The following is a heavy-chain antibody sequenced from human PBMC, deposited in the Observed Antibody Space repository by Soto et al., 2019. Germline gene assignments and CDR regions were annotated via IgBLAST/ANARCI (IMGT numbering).Heavy chain of an antibody. Sequence: EVQLLESGGGLVQPGGSLRLSCAASGFTFSSYAMNWVRQAPGKGLEWVSVISGSGGSTYYADSVKGRFTISRDNSKNTLYLQMNSLRAEYMAVYYCASRSSGWYFDYWGQGTLVTVSS. CDR1: GFTFSSYA. CDR2: ISGSGGST. CDR3: ASRSSGWYFDY. D-gene: IGHD6-19*01. V-gene: IGHV3-23*01. J-gene: IGHJ4*02.